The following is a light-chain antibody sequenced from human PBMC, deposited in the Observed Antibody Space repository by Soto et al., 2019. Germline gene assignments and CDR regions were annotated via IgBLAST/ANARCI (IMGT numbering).Light chain of an antibody. V-gene: IGKV3-11*01. CDR3: QQRSNWPPYT. J-gene: IGKJ2*01. CDR1: QSVSSY. CDR2: DAS. Sequence: EIVLTQSPATLSLSPGERATLSCRASQSVSSYLAWYQQKPGQAPRLLIYDASNRATGSPARSSGSGSGTDFTLTISSLVPEDFAVYYCQQRSNWPPYTFGQGTKLEIK.